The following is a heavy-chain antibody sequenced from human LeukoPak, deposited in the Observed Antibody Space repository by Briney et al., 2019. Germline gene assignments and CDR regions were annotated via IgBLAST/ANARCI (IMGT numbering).Heavy chain of an antibody. CDR3: ARRDSSRACLDV. D-gene: IGHD6-13*01. V-gene: IGHV4-30-2*01. CDR2: IYHSGST. Sequence: SETLSITCAVSGGSISSGGYSWSWIRQPPGKGLEWIGYIYHSGSTYYNPSLKSRVTISVDRSKNQFSLKLSSVTAADTAVYYCARRDSSRACLDVWGKGTTVTVSS. CDR1: GGSISSGGYS. J-gene: IGHJ6*04.